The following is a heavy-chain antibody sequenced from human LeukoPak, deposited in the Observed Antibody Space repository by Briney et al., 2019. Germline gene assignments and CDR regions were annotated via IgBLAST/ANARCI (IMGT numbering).Heavy chain of an antibody. D-gene: IGHD1-26*01. CDR1: GFTFSSYS. V-gene: IGHV3-21*04. Sequence: GGSLRLSCAASGFTFSSYSMTWVRQAPGKGLEWVSSISSSSSYIYYADSVKGRFTVSRDNAKNSLYLQMNSLRAEDTAVYYCAKPPQSSTYYYYYYMDVWGKGTSVTISS. J-gene: IGHJ6*03. CDR3: AKPPQSSTYYYYYYMDV. CDR2: ISSSSSYI.